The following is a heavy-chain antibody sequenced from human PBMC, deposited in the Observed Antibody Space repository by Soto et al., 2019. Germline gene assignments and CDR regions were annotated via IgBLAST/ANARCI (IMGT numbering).Heavy chain of an antibody. CDR1: GYTFTSYA. J-gene: IGHJ4*02. D-gene: IGHD3-22*01. CDR2: SNAGNGNT. V-gene: IGHV1-3*02. Sequence: ASVKVSCKASGYTFTSYAMHWVRQAPGQRLEWMGWSNAGNGNTKYSQEFQGRVTITRDTSASTAYMELSSLRSEDMAVYYCARDLVYYDSSGYFDYWGQGTLVTVSS. CDR3: ARDLVYYDSSGYFDY.